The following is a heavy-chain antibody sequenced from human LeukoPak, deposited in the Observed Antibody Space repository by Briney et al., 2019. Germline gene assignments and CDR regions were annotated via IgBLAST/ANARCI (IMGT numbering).Heavy chain of an antibody. CDR1: GYTFTASGHY. J-gene: IGHJ3*01. Sequence: GGSVKVSCKASGYTFTASGHYIHWVRRAPGQGLEWMGWIDPNSGGTNFAQKFRGRITMTRDTSISTAYMEVYNLRSDDTALYYCARVPHRGTIVGLPGTIVDAFDVWSQGTMVTVSS. CDR3: ARVPHRGTIVGLPGTIVDAFDV. V-gene: IGHV1-2*02. D-gene: IGHD2-21*01. CDR2: IDPNSGGT.